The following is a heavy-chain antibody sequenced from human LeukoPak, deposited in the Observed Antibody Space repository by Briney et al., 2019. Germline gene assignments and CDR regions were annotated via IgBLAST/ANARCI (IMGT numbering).Heavy chain of an antibody. D-gene: IGHD3-9*01. V-gene: IGHV4-34*01. Sequence: SETLSLTCAVYGGSFSGYYWSWLRQPPEKGLEWVGEINHIGSTNSNPALKTRVTVSVDTSTNQFSLKLSSVTAADTVVYYCARGGGNLLPYFDPKYYYYMDVWGKGTTVTVSS. CDR3: ARGGGNLLPYFDPKYYYYMDV. CDR1: GGSFSGYY. CDR2: INHIGST. J-gene: IGHJ6*03.